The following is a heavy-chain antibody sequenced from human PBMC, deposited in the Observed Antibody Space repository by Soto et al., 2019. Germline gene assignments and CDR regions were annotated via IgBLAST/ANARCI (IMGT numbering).Heavy chain of an antibody. CDR3: VKVRPYSYGQYYFDY. Sequence: GGSLRLSCSASGFTFSSYAMHWVRQAPGKGLEYVSAISSNGGSTYYADSVKGRFTISRDNSKNTLYLQMSSLRAEDTAVYYCVKVRPYSYGQYYFDYWGQGTLVTVSS. CDR1: GFTFSSYA. CDR2: ISSNGGST. J-gene: IGHJ4*02. D-gene: IGHD5-18*01. V-gene: IGHV3-64D*08.